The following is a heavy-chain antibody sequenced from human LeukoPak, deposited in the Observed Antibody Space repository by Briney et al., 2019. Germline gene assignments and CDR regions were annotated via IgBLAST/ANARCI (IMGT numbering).Heavy chain of an antibody. Sequence: KPSETLSLTCAVYGGSFSGYYWCWIRQPPGKGLEWIGEINHSGSTNYNPSLKNRVTISVDTSKNQFSLKLSSVTAADTAVYYCARVAVAGYYFDYWGQGTLVTVSS. CDR2: INHSGST. CDR3: ARVAVAGYYFDY. CDR1: GGSFSGYY. D-gene: IGHD6-19*01. V-gene: IGHV4-34*01. J-gene: IGHJ4*02.